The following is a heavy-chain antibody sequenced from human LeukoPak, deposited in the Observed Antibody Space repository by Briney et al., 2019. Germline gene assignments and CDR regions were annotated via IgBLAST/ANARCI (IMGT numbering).Heavy chain of an antibody. D-gene: IGHD6-19*01. J-gene: IGHJ5*02. CDR3: AKAYGVAGKLNWFDP. CDR1: GFTFSSYG. Sequence: GGSLRLSCAASGFTFSSYGMHWVRQAPGKGLEWVAVISYDGSTKYYGDSVKGRFTISRDNSKNTLYLQMNSLRPDDTAVYSCAKAYGVAGKLNWFDPWGHGTLVTVSS. CDR2: ISYDGSTK. V-gene: IGHV3-30*18.